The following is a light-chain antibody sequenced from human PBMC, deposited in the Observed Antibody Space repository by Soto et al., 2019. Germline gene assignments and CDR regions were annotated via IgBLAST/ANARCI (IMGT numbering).Light chain of an antibody. Sequence: QSVLTQPPSVSGAPGQRITISCTGSSSNIGAHSDVYWYQHLPGTAPKLLIYDNNNLPSGVPDRFSGSKSGTSASLAIPGLQADDEADYYCQSYDSSLSAPYVFGTGTKLTVL. V-gene: IGLV1-40*01. CDR3: QSYDSSLSAPYV. CDR1: SSNIGAHSD. CDR2: DNN. J-gene: IGLJ1*01.